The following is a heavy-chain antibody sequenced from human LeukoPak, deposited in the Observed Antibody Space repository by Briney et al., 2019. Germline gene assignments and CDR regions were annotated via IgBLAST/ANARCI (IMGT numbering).Heavy chain of an antibody. J-gene: IGHJ5*02. CDR3: ARDMITFGGVIGINWFDP. CDR2: INAGNGNT. D-gene: IGHD3-16*02. CDR1: GYTFTSYA. V-gene: IGHV1-3*01. Sequence: ASVKVSCKASGYTFTSYAMHWVRQAPGQRLEWMGWINAGNGNTKYSQKFQGRVTITRDTSASTAYMELSSLRSGDTAVYYCARDMITFGGVIGINWFDPWGQGTLVTVSS.